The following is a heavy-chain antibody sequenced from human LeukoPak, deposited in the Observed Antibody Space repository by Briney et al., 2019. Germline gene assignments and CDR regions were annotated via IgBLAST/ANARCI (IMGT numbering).Heavy chain of an antibody. CDR3: AKVLSYDSSGYYRDY. D-gene: IGHD3-22*01. Sequence: GGSLRLSCAASGFTFSSYAMSWVRQAPGKGLEWVSAISGSGGSTYYADSVKGRFTISRDNSKNTLYLQMNSLRAEDTAVYYCAKVLSYDSSGYYRDYWGQGTLVTVSS. CDR2: ISGSGGST. CDR1: GFTFSSYA. J-gene: IGHJ4*02. V-gene: IGHV3-23*01.